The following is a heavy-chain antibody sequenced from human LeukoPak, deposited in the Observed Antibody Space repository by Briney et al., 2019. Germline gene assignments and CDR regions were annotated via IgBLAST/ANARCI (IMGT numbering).Heavy chain of an antibody. J-gene: IGHJ4*02. Sequence: GASVKVSCKASGYTFTSYGISWVRQAPGQGLEWMGWISAYNGNTNYAQKLQGRVTMTTDTSTSTAYMELRSLRSDDTAVYYCTIVPAAMRAYYFDYWGQGTLVTVSS. D-gene: IGHD2-2*01. V-gene: IGHV1-18*01. CDR3: TIVPAAMRAYYFDY. CDR2: ISAYNGNT. CDR1: GYTFTSYG.